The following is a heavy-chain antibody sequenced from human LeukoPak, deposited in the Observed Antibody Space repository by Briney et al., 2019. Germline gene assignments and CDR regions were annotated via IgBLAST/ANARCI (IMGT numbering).Heavy chain of an antibody. CDR3: GIELGTAGGYYFDY. J-gene: IGHJ4*02. Sequence: GASVKVSCKVSGYTLTELSMHWVRQAPGKGLEWMGGFDPEDGETIYAQKFQGRVTMTEDTSTDTAYMELSSLRSEDTAVYYCGIELGTAGGYYFDYWGQGTLVTVSS. CDR2: FDPEDGET. D-gene: IGHD7-27*01. V-gene: IGHV1-24*01. CDR1: GYTLTELS.